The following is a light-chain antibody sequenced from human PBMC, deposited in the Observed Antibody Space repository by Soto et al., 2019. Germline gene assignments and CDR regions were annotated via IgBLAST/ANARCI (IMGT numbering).Light chain of an antibody. CDR3: QQYNNWPQT. CDR1: QSVNSN. J-gene: IGKJ1*01. Sequence: EIVMTQSPATVSVSPGERATXXXXASQSVNSNLAWYQQKPGQAPRLLIYGASTRATGIPARFSGSGSGTEFTLTISSLQSEDFAVYYCQQYNNWPQTFGQGTKVDI. V-gene: IGKV3-15*01. CDR2: GAS.